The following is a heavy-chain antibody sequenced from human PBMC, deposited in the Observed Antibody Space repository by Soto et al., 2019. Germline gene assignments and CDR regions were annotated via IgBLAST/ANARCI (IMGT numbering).Heavy chain of an antibody. CDR1: GGSISSYY. D-gene: IGHD1-1*01. CDR2: IYYSGST. Sequence: WETLSLTGTVSGGSISSYYWSWIRQRPGKGLEWIGYIYYSGSTNYNPSLKSRVTISVDGSKNQFYLNLNSVTAADTAIYYCARVRQGCSANNCYFDPWGQGTQVTVSS. J-gene: IGHJ5*01. V-gene: IGHV4-59*12. CDR3: ARVRQGCSANNCYFDP.